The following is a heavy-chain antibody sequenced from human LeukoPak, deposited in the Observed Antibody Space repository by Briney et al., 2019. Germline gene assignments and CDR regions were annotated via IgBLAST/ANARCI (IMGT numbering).Heavy chain of an antibody. CDR2: ISYDGSNK. CDR3: AKDASITMIVVVITHFDY. Sequence: PGGSLRLSCAASGLTFSSYGMHWVRQAPGKGLEWVAVISYDGSNKYYADSVKGRFTISRDNSKNTLYLQMNSLRAEDTAVYYCAKDASITMIVVVITHFDYWGQGTLVTVSS. D-gene: IGHD3-22*01. V-gene: IGHV3-30*18. CDR1: GLTFSSYG. J-gene: IGHJ4*02.